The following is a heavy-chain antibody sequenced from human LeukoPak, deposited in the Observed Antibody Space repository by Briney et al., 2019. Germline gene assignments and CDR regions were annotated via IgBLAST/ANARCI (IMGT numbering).Heavy chain of an antibody. CDR3: CGGLFYCDY. J-gene: IGHJ4*02. CDR2: KSFDGSNK. Sequence: GGSLRLSCAASGFSFSSYGMHWVRQAPGKGLEWVAGKSFDGSNKYYADSLKGRFTISRDNSKNTLYMQMNSLRVEDTAVYYCCGGLFYCDYLGQGTLVTVSS. V-gene: IGHV3-30*03. D-gene: IGHD3-10*01. CDR1: GFSFSSYG.